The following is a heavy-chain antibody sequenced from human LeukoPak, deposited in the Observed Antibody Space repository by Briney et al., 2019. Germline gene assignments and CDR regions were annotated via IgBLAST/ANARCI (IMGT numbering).Heavy chain of an antibody. CDR2: INWNGGST. V-gene: IGHV3-20*04. Sequence: GGSLRLSCAASGFTFDDYGMSWVRQAPGKGLEWVSGINWNGGSTGYADSVKGRFTISRDNSKNTLYLQMNSLRAEDTAVYYCAKDLVVTIFGVVPRGFDYWGQGTLVTVSS. J-gene: IGHJ4*02. CDR1: GFTFDDYG. CDR3: AKDLVVTIFGVVPRGFDY. D-gene: IGHD3-3*01.